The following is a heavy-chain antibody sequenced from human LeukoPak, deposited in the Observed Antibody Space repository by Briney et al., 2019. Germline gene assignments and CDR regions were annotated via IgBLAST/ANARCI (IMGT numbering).Heavy chain of an antibody. Sequence: PGGSLRLSCSASGFTFSRYAMHWVRQAPGKGLDYVSAIRSNGDSTYYADSVKGRFTISRDNSKNTLYLQMSSLRAEDTAVYYCVKDGGSWYGNDASDIWGQGTMVTVSS. CDR2: IRSNGDST. CDR1: GFTFSRYA. J-gene: IGHJ3*02. D-gene: IGHD6-13*01. V-gene: IGHV3-64D*06. CDR3: VKDGGSWYGNDASDI.